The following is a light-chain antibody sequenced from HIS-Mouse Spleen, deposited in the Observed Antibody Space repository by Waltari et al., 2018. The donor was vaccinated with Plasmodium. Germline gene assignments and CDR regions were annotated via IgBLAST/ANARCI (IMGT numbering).Light chain of an antibody. J-gene: IGKJ2*01. V-gene: IGKV1-17*03. CDR3: LQHNSYPMYT. CDR1: QGISNY. Sequence: DIQMTQSPSAMSASVGDRVTLTCRASQGISNYLAWFQQKPGKVPKRLIYATSSLQSGVPSMFSGSGSGTEFTLTNSSLQPEDFATYYWLQHNSYPMYTFGQGTKLESK. CDR2: ATS.